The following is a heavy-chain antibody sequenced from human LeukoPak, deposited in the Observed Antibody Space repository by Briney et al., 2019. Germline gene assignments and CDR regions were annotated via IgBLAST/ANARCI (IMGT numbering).Heavy chain of an antibody. CDR2: IYYTGST. CDR1: GDSIRSDY. J-gene: IGHJ4*02. V-gene: IGHV4-59*01. CDR3: ARAYSGPNCGGDCYWRFDY. D-gene: IGHD2-21*02. Sequence: KTSETLSLTCTVSGDSIRSDYWSWIRQPPGKGLEWIGYIYYTGSTKYNPSLESRVNILLDTPKNQFSLKVTSATAADTAIYYCARAYSGPNCGGDCYWRFDYWGQGILVTVSS.